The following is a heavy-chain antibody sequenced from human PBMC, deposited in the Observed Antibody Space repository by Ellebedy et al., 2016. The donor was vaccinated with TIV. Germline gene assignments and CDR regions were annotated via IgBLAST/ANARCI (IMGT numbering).Heavy chain of an antibody. D-gene: IGHD5-18*01. CDR1: GYTFTSYG. J-gene: IGHJ4*02. CDR2: ISAYNGNT. CDR3: ARNTPMAEYFDY. Sequence: AASVKVSCKASGYTFTSYGISWVRQDPGQGLEWMGWISAYNGNTNYAQKLQGRVTMTTDTSTSTAYMELRSLRSDDTAVYYCARNTPMAEYFDYWGQGTLVTVSS. V-gene: IGHV1-18*01.